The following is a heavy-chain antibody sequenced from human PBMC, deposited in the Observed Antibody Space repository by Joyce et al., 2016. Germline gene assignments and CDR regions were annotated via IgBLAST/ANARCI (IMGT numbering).Heavy chain of an antibody. CDR2: IKAGNGDT. J-gene: IGHJ4*02. D-gene: IGHD4-11*01. V-gene: IGHV1-3*01. CDR1: GYTFTTYI. CDR3: AGGRDYSYPLDY. Sequence: QVQVVQSGAEVKKPGASVKVSCKASGYTFTTYIMHWVRQAPGQRLVWMGWIKAGNGDTKYSKNFQGRVTFIRDTSASTAYMELRSLRSEDTALYYCAGGRDYSYPLDYWGQGTLVTVSS.